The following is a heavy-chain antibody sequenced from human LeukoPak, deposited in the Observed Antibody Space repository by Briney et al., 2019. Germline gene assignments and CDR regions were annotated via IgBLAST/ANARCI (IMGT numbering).Heavy chain of an antibody. V-gene: IGHV3-73*01. D-gene: IGHD2-15*01. CDR1: GFTFRNNW. CDR2: IRSKANSYVT. CDR3: TRHIDRYCSGAGCYLYYYYGMDV. Sequence: QPGGSLRLSCAASGFTFRNNWMTWVRQAPGKGLEWVGRIRSKANSYVTAYAASMNGRFTISRDDSQNTAYLQMISLQTEDTAVYYCTRHIDRYCSGAGCYLYYYYGMDVWGQGTTVTVAS. J-gene: IGHJ6*02.